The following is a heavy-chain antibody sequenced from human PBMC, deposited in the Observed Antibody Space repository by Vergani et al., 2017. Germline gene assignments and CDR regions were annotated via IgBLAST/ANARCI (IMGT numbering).Heavy chain of an antibody. CDR1: GYTFTDHY. J-gene: IGHJ6*02. CDR2: VDPEVGET. CDR3: ATPQTVTAGGMEV. V-gene: IGHV1-69-2*01. D-gene: IGHD2-21*02. Sequence: EVQLVQSGAEVKKPGATMKISCKVSGYTFTDHYMHWVKQAPGKGLEWMGLVDPEVGETIYAEKFKGRVTIAADPSTDTAHLELSSLRSEDTAVYYCATPQTVTAGGMEVWGQGTTVIVSS.